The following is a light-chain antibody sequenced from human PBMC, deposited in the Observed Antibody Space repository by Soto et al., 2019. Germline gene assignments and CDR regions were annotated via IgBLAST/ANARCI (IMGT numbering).Light chain of an antibody. CDR3: QQYYSTPLA. V-gene: IGKV4-1*01. J-gene: IGKJ1*01. CDR1: QSVLYSSNNKNY. CDR2: WAS. Sequence: DIVMTQSPDSLAVSLGERATINCKSSQSVLYSSNNKNYLAWYQQKPRQPPKLLIYWASTRESGVPDRFSGRGSGTDFTLTISSLQAEDGAFYYCQQYYSTPLACGQGTKVEIK.